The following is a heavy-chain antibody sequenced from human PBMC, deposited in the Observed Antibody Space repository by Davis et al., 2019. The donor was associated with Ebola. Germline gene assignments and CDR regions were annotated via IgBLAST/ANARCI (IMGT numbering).Heavy chain of an antibody. J-gene: IGHJ5*02. Sequence: GEFPKIPCMGSGYSFTTHWIGWVRQLPGKGLEWMGIIYPGDSDTRYSPSFQGQVTISADKSISTAYLQWSSLKASDTAMYYCARDIPSSYNWFDPWGQGTQVTVSS. CDR3: ARDIPSSYNWFDP. D-gene: IGHD2-15*01. CDR2: IYPGDSDT. V-gene: IGHV5-51*01. CDR1: GYSFTTHW.